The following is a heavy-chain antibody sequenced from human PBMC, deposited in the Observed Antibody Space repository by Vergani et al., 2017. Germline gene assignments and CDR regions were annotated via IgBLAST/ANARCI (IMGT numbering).Heavy chain of an antibody. V-gene: IGHV3-23*01. CDR3: ARDYLDFSGSESPYYFDH. CDR2: ISGPGLST. J-gene: IGHJ4*02. D-gene: IGHD3-10*01. CDR1: GFTFSNSA. Sequence: EVHLLESGGGLVQSGGSLRLSCAASGFTFSNSAVSWVRQAPGRGLAWVSSISGPGLSTYYADSVKGRFTISRDNSKNSLYLEMNSLRAEDTAVYYCARDYLDFSGSESPYYFDHWAQGTQVTVSS.